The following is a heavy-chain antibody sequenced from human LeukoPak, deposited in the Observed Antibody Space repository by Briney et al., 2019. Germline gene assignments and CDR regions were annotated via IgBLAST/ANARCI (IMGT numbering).Heavy chain of an antibody. J-gene: IGHJ6*02. CDR2: IIPIFGTA. D-gene: IGHD4-17*01. V-gene: IGHV1-69*13. CDR1: GGTFSSYA. CDR3: ARGKYGDYVDYYGMDV. Sequence: GASVKVSCKASGGTFSSYAISWVRQAPGQGLEWMGGIIPIFGTANYAQKFQGRVTITADESTSTAYMELSSLRSEDTAVYYCARGKYGDYVDYYGMDVRGQGTTVTVSS.